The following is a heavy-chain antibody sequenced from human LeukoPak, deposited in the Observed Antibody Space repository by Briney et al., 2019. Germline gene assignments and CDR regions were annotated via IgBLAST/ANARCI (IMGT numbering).Heavy chain of an antibody. CDR1: GYTFIDYF. CDR3: ARDLSSTSNWEVEC. Sequence: GASVKVSCKTSGYTFIDYFIHRVRQAPGQGLEWMGRLNPNNGDTYYAQDSQGRVTMTRDTSISTAYMELSRLTSDDTAVYYCARDLSSTSNWEVECWGQGTLVTVSS. V-gene: IGHV1-2*06. D-gene: IGHD7-27*01. J-gene: IGHJ4*02. CDR2: LNPNNGDT.